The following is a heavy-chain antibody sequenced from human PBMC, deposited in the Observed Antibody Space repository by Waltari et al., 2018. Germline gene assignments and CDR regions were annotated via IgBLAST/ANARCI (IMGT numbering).Heavy chain of an antibody. CDR3: AHSLNPDYDVLTGAHSQYFQY. J-gene: IGHJ1*01. CDR1: GFSLSASGEG. D-gene: IGHD3-9*01. V-gene: IGHV2-5*01. Sequence: QITLKESGLTLVKPTQTLTLTCTFSGFSLSASGEGVGWIRQSPGTAPEWLASIYWNFETRYSQSVSGRVNRTKATSKNQVVLTVTNMDPMDTATYYCAHSLNPDYDVLTGAHSQYFQYWGQGTLVTVSS. CDR2: IYWNFET.